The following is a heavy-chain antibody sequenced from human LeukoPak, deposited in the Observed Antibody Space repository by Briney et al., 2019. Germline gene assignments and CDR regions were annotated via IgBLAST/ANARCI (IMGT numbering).Heavy chain of an antibody. Sequence: SETLSLTCTVSGDSISGYYWSWIRQPPGKGLEWIGYTYYSGSTNYNPSLKSRVTISVDTSNNQLSLRLSSVTAADTAVYYCARGGMTYYDILTGYSYGMDVWGQGTTVTVSS. CDR3: ARGGMTYYDILTGYSYGMDV. CDR2: TYYSGST. J-gene: IGHJ6*02. CDR1: GDSISGYY. D-gene: IGHD3-9*01. V-gene: IGHV4-59*01.